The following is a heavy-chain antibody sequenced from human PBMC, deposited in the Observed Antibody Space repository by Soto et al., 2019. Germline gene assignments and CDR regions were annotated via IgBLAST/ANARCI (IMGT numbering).Heavy chain of an antibody. V-gene: IGHV3-23*01. D-gene: IGHD6-13*01. CDR3: AKDPGAAAGFFDY. Sequence: EVQLLESGGGLVQPGGYLRLSCAASGFTFSSYAMSWVRQAPGKGLEWVSAVSGSGGSTYYADSVKGRFTISRDNSKNTLYLQMNSLRAEDTAVYDCAKDPGAAAGFFDYWGQGTLVTVSS. J-gene: IGHJ4*02. CDR1: GFTFSSYA. CDR2: VSGSGGST.